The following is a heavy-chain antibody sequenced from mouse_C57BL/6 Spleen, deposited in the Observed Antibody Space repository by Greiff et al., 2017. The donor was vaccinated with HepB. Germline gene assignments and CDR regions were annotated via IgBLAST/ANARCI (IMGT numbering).Heavy chain of an antibody. CDR1: GYTFTDYN. CDR3: ARGTVYWGFAY. V-gene: IGHV1-18*01. CDR2: INPNNGGT. J-gene: IGHJ3*01. Sequence: EVKLQESGPELVKPGASVKIPCKASGYTFTDYNMDWVKQSHGKSLEWIGDINPNNGGTIYNQKFKGKATLTVDKSSSTAYMELRSLTSEDTAVYYCARGTVYWGFAYWGQGTLVTVSA. D-gene: IGHD4-1*01.